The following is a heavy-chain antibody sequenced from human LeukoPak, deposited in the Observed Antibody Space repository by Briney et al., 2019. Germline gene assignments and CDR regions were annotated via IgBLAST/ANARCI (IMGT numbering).Heavy chain of an antibody. D-gene: IGHD2/OR15-2a*01. CDR2: MNPNSGNT. V-gene: IGHV1-8*01. Sequence: ASVKVSCKASGYTFTSYDINWVRQATGQGLEWMGWMNPNSGNTGYAQKFQGRVTMTRNTSISTAYMELSSLRSEDTAVYYCARGRERGTTYDYGGQGPRVTVSS. CDR1: GYTFTSYD. J-gene: IGHJ4*02. CDR3: ARGRERGTTYDY.